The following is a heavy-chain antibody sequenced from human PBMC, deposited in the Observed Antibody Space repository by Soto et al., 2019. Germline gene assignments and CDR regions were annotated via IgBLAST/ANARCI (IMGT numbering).Heavy chain of an antibody. Sequence: PSETLSLTCAVYGGSFSGYYWSWIRQPPWKGLEWIGEINHSGSTNYNPSLKSRVTISVDTSKNQFSLKLSSVTAADTAVYYCARVVRKYCSGGSCLVYYYYYYMDVWGKGTTVTVSS. CDR2: INHSGST. CDR3: ARVVRKYCSGGSCLVYYYYYYMDV. J-gene: IGHJ6*03. V-gene: IGHV4-34*01. CDR1: GGSFSGYY. D-gene: IGHD2-15*01.